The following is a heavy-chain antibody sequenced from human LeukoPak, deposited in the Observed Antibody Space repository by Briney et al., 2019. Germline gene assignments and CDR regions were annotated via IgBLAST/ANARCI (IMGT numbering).Heavy chain of an antibody. Sequence: PGRSLRLSCAASGFTFSSNVMDWVRQAPGKGLEWVAVISYDGSNKYYADSVKGRFTISRDNPKNTVYLQMNSLRAEDTAVYYCARVGGSYSYYFDYWGQGTLVTVSS. CDR2: ISYDGSNK. CDR3: ARVGGSYSYYFDY. CDR1: GFTFSSNV. J-gene: IGHJ4*02. V-gene: IGHV3-30*03. D-gene: IGHD1-26*01.